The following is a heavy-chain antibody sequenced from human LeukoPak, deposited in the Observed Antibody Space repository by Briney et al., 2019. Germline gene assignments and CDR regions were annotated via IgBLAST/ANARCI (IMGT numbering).Heavy chain of an antibody. CDR1: GGTFSSYT. V-gene: IGHV1-69*04. CDR3: ARDLGLYYYDSSGQPNNAFDI. CDR2: IIPIRGIA. J-gene: IGHJ3*02. Sequence: SVKVSCKASGGTFSSYTISWVRQAPGQGLEWMRRIIPIRGIANYAQKFQGRVTITADKSTSTAYMELSSLRSEDTAVYYCARDLGLYYYDSSGQPNNAFDIWGQGTMVTVSS. D-gene: IGHD3-22*01.